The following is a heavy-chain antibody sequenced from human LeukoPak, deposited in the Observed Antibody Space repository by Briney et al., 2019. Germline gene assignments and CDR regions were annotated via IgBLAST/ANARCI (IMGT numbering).Heavy chain of an antibody. Sequence: GSSVKVSCKASGGTFSSYAISWVRQAPGQGLEWMGGIIPIFGTANYAQKFQGRVTITADKSTSTAYMELSSLRSEDTAVYYCARMSNDILTGYYRVSDYYYYYYMDVWGKGTTVTVSS. CDR3: ARMSNDILTGYYRVSDYYYYYYMDV. CDR2: IIPIFGTA. J-gene: IGHJ6*03. D-gene: IGHD3-9*01. CDR1: GGTFSSYA. V-gene: IGHV1-69*06.